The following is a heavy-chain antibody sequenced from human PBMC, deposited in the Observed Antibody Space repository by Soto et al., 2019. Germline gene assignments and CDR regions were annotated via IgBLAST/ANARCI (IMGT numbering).Heavy chain of an antibody. CDR1: GGSISSYY. D-gene: IGHD6-13*01. J-gene: IGHJ4*02. V-gene: IGHV4-59*08. CDR2: IYYSGST. CDR3: ARHRRSSSYVFDY. Sequence: QVQLQESGPGLVKPSETLSLICTVSGGSISSYYWSWIRQPPGKGLEWIAYIYYSGSTTYNPSLKSRATMSVDTSKTQFSLKLSSVTAADTAVYYCARHRRSSSYVFDYWGQGTLVTVSS.